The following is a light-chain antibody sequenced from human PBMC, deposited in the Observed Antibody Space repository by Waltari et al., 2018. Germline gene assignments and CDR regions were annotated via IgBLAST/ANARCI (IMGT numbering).Light chain of an antibody. V-gene: IGLV1-40*01. J-gene: IGLJ2*01. Sequence: QSVLTQPPSVSGAPGQRVTIPSTWPSSNIRAGFDVHWYQQHSGTAPKLLIEGSTYRPSGVPDRFSGSKSGTSASLAITGLQAEDDAYYYCQSYDSDLRGVFGGGTKLTVL. CDR3: QSYDSDLRGV. CDR1: SSNIRAGFD. CDR2: GST.